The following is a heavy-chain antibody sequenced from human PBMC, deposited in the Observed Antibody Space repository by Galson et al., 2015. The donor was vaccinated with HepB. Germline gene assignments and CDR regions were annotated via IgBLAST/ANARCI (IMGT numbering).Heavy chain of an antibody. CDR1: GYTLTELS. D-gene: IGHD3-10*01. CDR2: FDPEDGET. V-gene: IGHV1-24*01. CDR3: ATSGRITMGNML. Sequence: SVKVSCKVSGYTLTELSMHWVRQAPGKGLEWMGGFDPEDGETIYAQKFQGRVTMTEDTSTDTAYMELSSLRSEDTAVYYCATSGRITMGNMLWGQGTLVTVSS. J-gene: IGHJ4*02.